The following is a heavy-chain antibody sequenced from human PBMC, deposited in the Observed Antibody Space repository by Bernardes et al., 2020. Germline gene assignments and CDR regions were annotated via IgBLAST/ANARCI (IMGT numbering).Heavy chain of an antibody. CDR2: INPNSGGT. D-gene: IGHD5-12*01. J-gene: IGHJ4*02. V-gene: IGHV1-2*06. CDR3: ARLQRGGGYNFDY. Sequence: ASVKVSCKASGYTFTGYYMHWVRQAPGQGLEWMGRINPNSGGTNYAQKFQGRVTMTRDTSISTAYMELSRLRSDDTAVYYCARLQRGGGYNFDYWGQGTLVTVSS. CDR1: GYTFTGYY.